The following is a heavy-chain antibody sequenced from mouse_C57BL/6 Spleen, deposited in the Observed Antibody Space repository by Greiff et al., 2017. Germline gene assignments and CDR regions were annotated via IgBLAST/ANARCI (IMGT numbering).Heavy chain of an antibody. CDR1: GYTFTSYW. Sequence: QVQLQQPGAELVMPGASVKLSCKASGYTFTSYWMHWVKQRPGQGLEWIGEIDPSDSYTNYNQKFKGKSTLTVDNSTSTAYMQLSSLTSEDSAVSCCARGGLGFAYWGQGTLVTFSA. D-gene: IGHD2-10*02. V-gene: IGHV1-69*01. J-gene: IGHJ3*01. CDR3: ARGGLGFAY. CDR2: IDPSDSYT.